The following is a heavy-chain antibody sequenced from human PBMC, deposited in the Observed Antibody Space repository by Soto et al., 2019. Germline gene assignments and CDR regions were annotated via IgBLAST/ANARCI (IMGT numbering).Heavy chain of an antibody. D-gene: IGHD3-22*01. CDR3: ARDRVESGYPEYFQH. J-gene: IGHJ1*01. CDR1: GFTDSSNY. Sequence: EVQLVESGGGLIQPGGSLRLSCAASGFTDSSNYMSWVRQAPGKGLEWVSVIYSGGSTYYADSVKGRFTISRDNSKNTLYLQMNSLRAEDTAVYYCARDRVESGYPEYFQHLGQGTLVTVSS. CDR2: IYSGGST. V-gene: IGHV3-53*01.